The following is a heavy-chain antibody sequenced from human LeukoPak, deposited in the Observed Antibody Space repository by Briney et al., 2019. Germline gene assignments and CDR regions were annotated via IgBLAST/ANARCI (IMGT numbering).Heavy chain of an antibody. D-gene: IGHD6-6*01. CDR2: INHSGST. V-gene: IGHV4-34*01. J-gene: IGHJ4*02. Sequence: SETLSLICAVNGGSFRGYYSSWILQPPGKGLEWIGEINHSGSTNYNPSLKSRVTISVDASKNQFSLKLSSVTAADTAVYYCARGRVAPRLDYWGQGTLVTVSS. CDR3: ARGRVAPRLDY. CDR1: GGSFRGYY.